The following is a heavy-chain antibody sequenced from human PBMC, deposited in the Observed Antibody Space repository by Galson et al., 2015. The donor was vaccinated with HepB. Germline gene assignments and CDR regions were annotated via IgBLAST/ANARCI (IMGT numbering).Heavy chain of an antibody. CDR1: GFTFDDYA. CDR2: ISWNSGSK. D-gene: IGHD4-11*01. Sequence: SLRLSCAASGFTFDDYAMHWVRQAPGKGLEWVSGISWNSGSKGYADSVKGRFTISRDNAKNSLYLQMNSLRAEDTALYYCAKDTYSNSIVILDYWGQGTLVTVSS. J-gene: IGHJ4*02. V-gene: IGHV3-9*01. CDR3: AKDTYSNSIVILDY.